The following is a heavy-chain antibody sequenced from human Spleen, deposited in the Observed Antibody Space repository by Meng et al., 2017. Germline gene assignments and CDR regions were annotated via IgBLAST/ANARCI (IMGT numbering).Heavy chain of an antibody. CDR2: INHSGST. J-gene: IGHJ4*02. CDR1: GGSFSGYY. D-gene: IGHD6-13*01. Sequence: ESLKISCAVYGGSFSGYYWSWIRQPPGKGLEWIGEINHSGSTNYNPSLKSRVTISVDTSKNQFSLKLRYVTAADTAVYYCASQQLVVNWGQGTLVTVSS. V-gene: IGHV4-34*01. CDR3: ASQQLVVN.